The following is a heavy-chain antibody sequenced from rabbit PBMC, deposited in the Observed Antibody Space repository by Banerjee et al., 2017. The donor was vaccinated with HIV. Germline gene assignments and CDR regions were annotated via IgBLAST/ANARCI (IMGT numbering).Heavy chain of an antibody. CDR1: GLDFSSSYW. CDR3: ARGDYSVGIIIYYNL. CDR2: IYAGSSGYT. V-gene: IGHV1S45*01. D-gene: IGHD4-1*01. J-gene: IGHJ6*01. Sequence: QEQLEESGGDLVKPEGSLTLTCTASGLDFSSSYWICWVRQAPGKGLEWIACIYAGSSGYTNYASWAKGRFTISKTSSTTVTLQMTSLTAADTATYFCARGDYSVGIIIYYNLWGPGTLVTVS.